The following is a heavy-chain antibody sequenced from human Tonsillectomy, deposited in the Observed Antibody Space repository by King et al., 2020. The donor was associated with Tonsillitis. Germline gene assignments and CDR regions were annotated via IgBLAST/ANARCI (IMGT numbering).Heavy chain of an antibody. CDR3: ARPVSGSSGWFLDY. CDR1: GFSFRSYT. CDR2: ISYDGSNK. J-gene: IGHJ4*02. D-gene: IGHD6-19*01. Sequence: VQLAESGGGVVQPGRSLRLSCAASGFSFRSYTMHWVRQAPGKGLEWVAAISYDGSNKYYADSVKGRFTISRDNSKNTLYLQMNSLRSEDTAVYYCARPVSGSSGWFLDYWGQGSLVTVSS. V-gene: IGHV3-30*04.